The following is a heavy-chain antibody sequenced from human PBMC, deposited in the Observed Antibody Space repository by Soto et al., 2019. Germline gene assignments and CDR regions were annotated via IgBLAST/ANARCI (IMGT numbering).Heavy chain of an antibody. CDR2: MNPNSGNT. J-gene: IGHJ6*02. Sequence: ASVKVSCKASGYTFTSYDINWVRQATGQGLEWMGWMNPNSGNTGYAQKFQGRVTMTRNTSISTAYMELSSLRSEDTAVYYCAREVVLYDIFTGHPLSGMDGWGQGTTVTGSS. CDR1: GYTFTSYD. CDR3: AREVVLYDIFTGHPLSGMDG. V-gene: IGHV1-8*01. D-gene: IGHD3-9*01.